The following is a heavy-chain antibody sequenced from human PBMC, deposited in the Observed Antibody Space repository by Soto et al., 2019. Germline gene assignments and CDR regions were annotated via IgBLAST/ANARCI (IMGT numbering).Heavy chain of an antibody. D-gene: IGHD3-10*01. CDR2: IYSSGNL. V-gene: IGHV4-4*07. CDR3: ARDVGKNY. CDR1: GASVSSYY. Sequence: SETLSLTCTVSGASVSSYYWSWFRQPVGKGLEWIGRIYSSGNLNYNPSLESRVTMSLDTSKNQFSLRLTSVTAADPALYLCARDVGKNYWGQGIRVTVSS. J-gene: IGHJ4*02.